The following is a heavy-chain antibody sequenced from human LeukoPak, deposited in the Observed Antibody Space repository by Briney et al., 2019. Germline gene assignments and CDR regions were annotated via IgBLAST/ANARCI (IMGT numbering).Heavy chain of an antibody. J-gene: IGHJ6*02. CDR2: INQDGNGK. D-gene: IGHD3-10*01. Sequence: GGSLRLSCAASGFTFSTYWMSWVRQAQGKGLEWVANINQDGNGKYYLDSVKGRFTISRDNAKNSLYLQINSLRAEDTAVYYCGRDMDVWGQGSTVAVSS. CDR3: GRDMDV. CDR1: GFTFSTYW. V-gene: IGHV3-7*01.